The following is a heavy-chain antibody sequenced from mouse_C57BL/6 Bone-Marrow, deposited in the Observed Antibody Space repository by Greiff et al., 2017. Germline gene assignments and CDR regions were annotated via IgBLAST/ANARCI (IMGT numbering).Heavy chain of an antibody. CDR2: INPGSGGT. CDR3: ARGGGITTVVAPFAY. CDR1: GYAFTNYL. D-gene: IGHD1-1*01. Sequence: QVQLKESGAELVRPGTSVKVSCTASGYAFTNYLIEWVKQRPGQGLEWIGVINPGSGGTNYNEKFKGKATLTADKSSSTAYMQLSSLTSEDSAVYFCARGGGITTVVAPFAYWGQGTLVTVSA. V-gene: IGHV1-54*01. J-gene: IGHJ3*01.